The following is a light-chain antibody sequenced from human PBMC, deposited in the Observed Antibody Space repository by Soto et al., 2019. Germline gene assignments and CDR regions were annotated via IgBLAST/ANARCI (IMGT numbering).Light chain of an antibody. J-gene: IGLJ2*01. Sequence: QSVLTQPPSASGTPGQRVAISCSGSSSNIGSNTVNWYQQLPGTAPKLLIYSNNQRPSGVPDRFSASKSGTSASLAISGLQSEDEADYYCCSYTSSTTPLFGGGTKVTVL. CDR3: CSYTSSTTPL. V-gene: IGLV1-44*01. CDR1: SSNIGSNT. CDR2: SNN.